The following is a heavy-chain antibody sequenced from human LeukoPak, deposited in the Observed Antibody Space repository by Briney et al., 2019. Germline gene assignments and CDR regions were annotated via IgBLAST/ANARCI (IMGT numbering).Heavy chain of an antibody. CDR3: AKTVYDILTGYYLYYFDY. J-gene: IGHJ4*02. Sequence: GGSLRLSCAASGFTFSSYAMSWVRQAPGKGLGWVSAISGSGGSTYYADSVKGRFTISRDNSKNTLYLQMNSLRAEDTAFYFYAKTVYDILTGYYLYYFDYWGQGTLVTVSS. V-gene: IGHV3-23*01. CDR2: ISGSGGST. D-gene: IGHD3-9*01. CDR1: GFTFSSYA.